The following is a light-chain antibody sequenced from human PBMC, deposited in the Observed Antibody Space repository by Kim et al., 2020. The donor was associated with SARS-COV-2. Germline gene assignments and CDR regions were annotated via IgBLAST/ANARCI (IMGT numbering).Light chain of an antibody. J-gene: IGKJ2*01. CDR1: LGIASR. CDR2: AAY. Sequence: SASVGYRVTITCRASLGIASRLAWYQQTPGRAPKLLIYAAYTLQTGVPSRFSGSGSGTDFTLTINSLQPEDFATYYCQQANSFPYTFGQGTKLEI. V-gene: IGKV1-12*01. CDR3: QQANSFPYT.